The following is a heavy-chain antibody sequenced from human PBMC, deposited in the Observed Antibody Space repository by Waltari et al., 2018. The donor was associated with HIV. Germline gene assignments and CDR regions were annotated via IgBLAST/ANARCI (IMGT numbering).Heavy chain of an antibody. Sequence: EVRLVESGGGWVQPGGSLTLTCEPSGFTFSFYLLSWVRQAPGKGLEWVANINQAGTERHYVDSVRCRFTISRDNGKRSSFLQMNSLTVEDTAVYYCATTHGSGDYDNDFDYWGQGTLV. J-gene: IGHJ4*02. D-gene: IGHD3-10*01. CDR1: GFTFSFYL. CDR3: ATTHGSGDYDNDFDY. V-gene: IGHV3-7*01. CDR2: INQAGTER.